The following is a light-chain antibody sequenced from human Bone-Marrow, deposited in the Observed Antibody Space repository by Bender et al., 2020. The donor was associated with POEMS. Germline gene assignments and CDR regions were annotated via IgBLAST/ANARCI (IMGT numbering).Light chain of an antibody. V-gene: IGLV2-14*03. CDR1: SSDIGSYNY. Sequence: QSALTQPASVSGSPGQSITISCSGTSSDIGSYNYVSWYQQYPGKAPQLMIYDVSYRPSGVSSRFSGSKSGNTASLTVSGLQAVDEADYYCSSYAGSNNLVFGGGTKVTVL. J-gene: IGLJ2*01. CDR3: SSYAGSNNLV. CDR2: DVS.